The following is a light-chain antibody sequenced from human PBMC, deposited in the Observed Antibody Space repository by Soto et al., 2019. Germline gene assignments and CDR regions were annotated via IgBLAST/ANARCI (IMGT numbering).Light chain of an antibody. Sequence: EIVLTQSPGNLSLSPGERATLSCRASQSVSSTYLAWYQQKPGQAPRLLIYGASNRATGIPDRFSGSGSGTDFTLTISRLEPEEFAVYYCQQYGGSRWTFGQGTRVDI. J-gene: IGKJ1*01. CDR3: QQYGGSRWT. CDR1: QSVSSTY. CDR2: GAS. V-gene: IGKV3-20*01.